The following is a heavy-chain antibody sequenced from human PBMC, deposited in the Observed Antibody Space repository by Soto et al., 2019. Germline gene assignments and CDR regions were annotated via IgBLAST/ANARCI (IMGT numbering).Heavy chain of an antibody. CDR2: ISSSSSYI. V-gene: IGHV3-21*01. Sequence: GGSLRLSCAASGFTFSSYSMNWVRQAPGKGLEWVSSISSSSSYIYYADSVKGRFTNSRDNAKNSLYLQMNSLRAEDTAVYYCARDSGDYYYDSSGYDRDDAFDIWGQGTMVTVSS. CDR1: GFTFSSYS. CDR3: ARDSGDYYYDSSGYDRDDAFDI. J-gene: IGHJ3*02. D-gene: IGHD3-22*01.